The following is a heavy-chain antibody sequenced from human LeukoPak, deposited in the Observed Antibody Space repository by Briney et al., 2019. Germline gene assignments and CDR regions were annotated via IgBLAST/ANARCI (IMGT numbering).Heavy chain of an antibody. CDR3: ASCWGPAAGTSCWFDA. CDR1: GGSFSGYY. Sequence: PSETLSLTCAVYGGSFSGYYWSWIRQPPGKGLEWIGEINHSGSTNYNPSLKSRVTISVDTSKNQFSLKLSSVTAADTAVYYCASCWGPAAGTSCWFDAWGQGTLVTVSS. CDR2: INHSGST. V-gene: IGHV4-34*01. D-gene: IGHD6-13*01. J-gene: IGHJ5*02.